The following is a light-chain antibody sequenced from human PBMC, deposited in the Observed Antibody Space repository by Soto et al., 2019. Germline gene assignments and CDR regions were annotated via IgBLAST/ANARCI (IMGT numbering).Light chain of an antibody. CDR3: STWDASLSGRV. J-gene: IGLJ3*02. Sequence: QSVLTQPPSASGTPGQKVTISCSGASSNIGNSFVSWYQQVPGTAPKLLIYSDDQRPSGVPDRVSASKSGTSASLAISGLLSEDEADYYCSTWDASLSGRVFGGGTQLTVL. V-gene: IGLV1-47*02. CDR1: SSNIGNSF. CDR2: SDD.